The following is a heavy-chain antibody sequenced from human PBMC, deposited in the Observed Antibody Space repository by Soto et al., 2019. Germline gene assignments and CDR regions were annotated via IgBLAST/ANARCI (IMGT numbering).Heavy chain of an antibody. Sequence: EAQLLESGGGSVQPGGSLRLSCAASGFTFSSHGMSWIRQAPGKGLAWISGLSRGGGSTYYVDSVKGRFTISRDNAKNTLDLIMKSLRVEDTALYYCARDGQYRTDGFDIWGQGTMVTVSS. CDR2: LSRGGGST. CDR1: GFTFSSHG. V-gene: IGHV3-23*01. D-gene: IGHD5-12*01. CDR3: ARDGQYRTDGFDI. J-gene: IGHJ3*02.